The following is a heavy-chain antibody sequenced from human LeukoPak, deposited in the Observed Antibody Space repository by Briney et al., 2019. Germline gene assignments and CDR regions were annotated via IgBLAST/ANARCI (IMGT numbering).Heavy chain of an antibody. CDR1: GYTLTSYD. J-gene: IGHJ6*02. CDR3: ARVGSGSYYSYYGMDV. Sequence: ASVKVSCKASGYTLTSYDINWVRQATGQGLEWMGWMNPNSGNTGYAQKFQGRVTMTRNTSISTAYMELSSLRSEDTAVYYCARVGSGSYYSYYGMDVWGQGTTVTVSS. V-gene: IGHV1-8*01. D-gene: IGHD3-10*01. CDR2: MNPNSGNT.